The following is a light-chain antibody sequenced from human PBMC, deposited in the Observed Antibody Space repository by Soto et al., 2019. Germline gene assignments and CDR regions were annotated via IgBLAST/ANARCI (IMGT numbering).Light chain of an antibody. CDR3: CLYAGSSTLV. J-gene: IGLJ2*01. Sequence: QSALTQPASVSGSPGQSITISCTGTSSDIGSYNLVSWYQQHPGKAPKLMIYEGSKRPSGGSNRFSGSKSGNTASLTISGLQAEDEADYYCCLYAGSSTLVFGGGTKVTVL. V-gene: IGLV2-23*01. CDR1: SSDIGSYNL. CDR2: EGS.